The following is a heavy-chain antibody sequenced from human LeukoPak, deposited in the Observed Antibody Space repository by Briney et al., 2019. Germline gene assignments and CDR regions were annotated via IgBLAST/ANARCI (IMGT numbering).Heavy chain of an antibody. Sequence: QTGGSLRLSCAASGFTFSSYAMSWVRQAPGKGLEWVSTISGSGGSTYYADSVKGRFTISRDNSKNTLYLQMNSLRAEDTAVYYCAKVFASGWYLFDYWGQGTLVTVSS. CDR2: ISGSGGST. D-gene: IGHD6-19*01. V-gene: IGHV3-23*01. CDR3: AKVFASGWYLFDY. J-gene: IGHJ4*02. CDR1: GFTFSSYA.